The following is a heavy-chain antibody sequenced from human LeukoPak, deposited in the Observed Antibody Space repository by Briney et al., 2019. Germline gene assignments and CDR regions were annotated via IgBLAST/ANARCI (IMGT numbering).Heavy chain of an antibody. CDR2: INLSGGST. CDR3: ARDLDYGEKSEDY. J-gene: IGHJ4*02. D-gene: IGHD4/OR15-4a*01. V-gene: IGHV1-46*01. Sequence: APVKVSCKASGFTFINYYMHWVRQAPGQGLEWLGIINLSGGSTHYPQKLQDRVTMTRDTSTSTVYMELSSLRSEDTAVYYCARDLDYGEKSEDYWGQGTLVTVSS. CDR1: GFTFINYY.